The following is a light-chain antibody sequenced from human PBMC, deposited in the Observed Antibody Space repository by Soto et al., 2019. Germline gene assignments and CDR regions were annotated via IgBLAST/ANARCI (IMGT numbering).Light chain of an antibody. J-gene: IGKJ4*01. Sequence: EIVLTQSPATLCLSPGERATLSCRASQSVSSDLAWFQQKPGQAPRLLISGASTRAPGIPARFSGSGSGTEFTLTINNLQSEDFAVYYCQQYNDWPPLTFGGGTKVEI. CDR3: QQYNDWPPLT. V-gene: IGKV3-15*01. CDR1: QSVSSD. CDR2: GAS.